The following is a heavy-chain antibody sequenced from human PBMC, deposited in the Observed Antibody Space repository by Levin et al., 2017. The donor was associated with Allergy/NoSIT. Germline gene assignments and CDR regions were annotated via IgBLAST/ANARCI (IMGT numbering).Heavy chain of an antibody. CDR2: ISSSGSTI. J-gene: IGHJ2*01. V-gene: IGHV3-11*01. Sequence: GGSLRLSCAASGFTFSDYYMSWIRQAPGKGLEWVSYISSSGSTIYYADSVKGRFTISRDNAKNSLYLQMNSLRAEDTAVYYCARDYHQVGKYGYGYLWYFDLWGRGTLVTVSS. CDR3: ARDYHQVGKYGYGYLWYFDL. CDR1: GFTFSDYY. D-gene: IGHD5-18*01.